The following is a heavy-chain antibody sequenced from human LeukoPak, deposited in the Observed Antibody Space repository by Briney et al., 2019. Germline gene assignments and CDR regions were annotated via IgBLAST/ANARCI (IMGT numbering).Heavy chain of an antibody. J-gene: IGHJ3*02. CDR1: GGTFSSYA. Sequence: SVKVSCKASGGTFSSYAISWVRQAPGQGLEWMGGIIPIFGTANYAQKFQGRVTITTDESTSTAYMELRSLRSDDTAVYYCASRYSMTNDAFDIWGQGTMVTVSS. D-gene: IGHD1-26*01. V-gene: IGHV1-69*05. CDR2: IIPIFGTA. CDR3: ASRYSMTNDAFDI.